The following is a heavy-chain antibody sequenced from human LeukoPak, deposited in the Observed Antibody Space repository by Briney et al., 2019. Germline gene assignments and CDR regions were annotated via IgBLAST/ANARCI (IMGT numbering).Heavy chain of an antibody. D-gene: IGHD6-6*01. CDR1: GLTFRNHW. CDR2: ISSDGSST. J-gene: IGHJ4*02. Sequence: GGSLRLSCAASGLTFRNHWMHWVRQTPGKGLVWVSRISSDGSSTTYADSVKGRFTISRDNAKNTLYLQMNNLRAEDTAMYYCARDQRVTGRPDVDYWGQGTLVIVSS. CDR3: ARDQRVTGRPDVDY. V-gene: IGHV3-74*03.